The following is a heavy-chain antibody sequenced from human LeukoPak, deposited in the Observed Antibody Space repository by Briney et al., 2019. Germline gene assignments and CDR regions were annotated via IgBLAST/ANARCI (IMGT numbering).Heavy chain of an antibody. CDR3: ARTIAAAGEVDY. Sequence: PGGSLRLSCAASGFTFSSYSMNWVRQASGKGLEWVSSISSSSSYIYYADSVKGRFTISRDNAKNSLYLQMNSLRAEDTAVYYCARTIAAAGEVDYWGQGTLVTVSS. CDR1: GFTFSSYS. V-gene: IGHV3-21*01. J-gene: IGHJ4*02. CDR2: ISSSSSYI. D-gene: IGHD6-13*01.